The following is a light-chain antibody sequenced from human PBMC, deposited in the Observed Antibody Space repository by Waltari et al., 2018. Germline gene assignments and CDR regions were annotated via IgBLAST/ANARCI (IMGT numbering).Light chain of an antibody. CDR3: SSYSSSSIVV. CDR2: EGS. J-gene: IGLJ2*01. CDR1: SSDVGSYNL. V-gene: IGLV2-14*02. Sequence: QSALTQPASVSGSPGQSITISCTGTSSDVGSYNLVSWYQQPPGKAPKLMIYEGSKRPSGVSNRFSGSKSGNTASLTISGLQAEDEADYYCSSYSSSSIVVFGGGTKLTVL.